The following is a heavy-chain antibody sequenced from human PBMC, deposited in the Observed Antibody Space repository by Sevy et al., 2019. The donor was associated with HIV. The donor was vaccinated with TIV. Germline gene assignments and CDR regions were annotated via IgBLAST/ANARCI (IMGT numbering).Heavy chain of an antibody. CDR1: GGSLMNYY. CDR3: ARQYCPNSSCYFTDSFDI. D-gene: IGHD2-2*01. CDR2: VFYSGST. J-gene: IGHJ3*02. V-gene: IGHV4-59*08. Sequence: SETLSLTCTVSGGSLMNYYWTWIRQTPGKGLEWIGYVFYSGSTNYNPSLKSRVTISLDMSKEQFSLKLNSVTAADTAVYFCARQYCPNSSCYFTDSFDIWSQGTLVTVSS.